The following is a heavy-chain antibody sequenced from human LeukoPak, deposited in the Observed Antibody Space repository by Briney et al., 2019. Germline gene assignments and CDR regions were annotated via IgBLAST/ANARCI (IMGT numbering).Heavy chain of an antibody. CDR2: IKYDGSEK. Sequence: TGGSLRLSCAASGFTFSSYWMTWVRQAPGKGPEWVANIKYDGSEKDYMDSVKGRFTISRDNAKNSLYLQMNSLRAEDTAVYYCARDIEAAGLFLDYWGQGTLVTASS. V-gene: IGHV3-7*01. D-gene: IGHD6-13*01. CDR3: ARDIEAAGLFLDY. CDR1: GFTFSSYW. J-gene: IGHJ4*02.